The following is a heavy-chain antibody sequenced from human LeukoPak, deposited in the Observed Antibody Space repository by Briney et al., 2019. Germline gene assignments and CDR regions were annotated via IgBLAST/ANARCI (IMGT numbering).Heavy chain of an antibody. Sequence: ASVKVPCKASGYIFTTYDIGWLRQATGQGLEWMGWLNPNSGNAGYAQKFQGRVTISRNTSISTAYMELSSLRSDDTAIYYCARRKFLGWFDPWGQGTLVTVSS. CDR1: GYIFTTYD. D-gene: IGHD7-27*01. V-gene: IGHV1-8*03. CDR2: LNPNSGNA. CDR3: ARRKFLGWFDP. J-gene: IGHJ5*02.